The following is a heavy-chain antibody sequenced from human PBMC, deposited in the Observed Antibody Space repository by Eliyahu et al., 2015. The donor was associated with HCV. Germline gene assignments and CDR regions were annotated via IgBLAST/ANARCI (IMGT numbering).Heavy chain of an antibody. CDR2: ISSSSSTI. CDR1: GFSFSSYX. V-gene: IGHV3-48*01. Sequence: EVQLVESGGGLVQPGGSLRLSCSASGFSFSSYXMNWVRQAPGKGXEWVSYISSSSSTIYYADSVKGRFTISRDNAKNSLYLQMNSLRAEDTAVYYCARDARFPSLYSGMDVWGQGTSVTVSS. J-gene: IGHJ6*02. D-gene: IGHD3-10*01. CDR3: ARDARFPSLYSGMDV.